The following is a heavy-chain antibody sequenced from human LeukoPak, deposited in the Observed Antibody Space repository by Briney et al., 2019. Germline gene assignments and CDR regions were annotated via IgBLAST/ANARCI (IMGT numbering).Heavy chain of an antibody. CDR2: IYTSGST. D-gene: IGHD5-24*01. CDR1: GGSISSGSYY. V-gene: IGHV4-61*02. Sequence: SQTLSLTCTVSGGSISSGSYYWSWIRQPAGKGLEWIGRIYTSGSTNYNPSLKSRVTISVDTSKNQFSLKLSSVTAADTAVYYCARHKGREMAITPFDSWGQGTLVTVSS. CDR3: ARHKGREMAITPFDS. J-gene: IGHJ4*02.